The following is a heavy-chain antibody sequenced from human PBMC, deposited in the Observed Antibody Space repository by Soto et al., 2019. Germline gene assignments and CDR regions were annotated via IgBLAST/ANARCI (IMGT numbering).Heavy chain of an antibody. CDR1: GFTFSSYA. CDR3: AKVGDLGVPAATSCDY. CDR2: ISGSGGST. J-gene: IGHJ4*02. D-gene: IGHD2-2*01. V-gene: IGHV3-23*01. Sequence: EVQLLESGGGLVQPGGSLRLSCAASGFTFSSYAMSWVRQAPGKGLEWVSAISGSGGSTYYADSVKGRFTISRDNSKKRLYLQLNSLRAEDAAVDYCAKVGDLGVPAATSCDYWGQGTLVTVSS.